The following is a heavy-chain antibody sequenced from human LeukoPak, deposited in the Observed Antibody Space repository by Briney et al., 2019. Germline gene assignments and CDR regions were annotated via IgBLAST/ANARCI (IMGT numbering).Heavy chain of an antibody. Sequence: KPSETLSLTCTVSGGSISSYYWSWIRQPPGKGLEWIGYIYTSGSTNYNPSLKSRVTISVDTSKNQFSLKLSSVTAADTAVYYCAKFQGAWHYYAMDVWGQGTTVTVSS. D-gene: IGHD4/OR15-4a*01. J-gene: IGHJ6*02. CDR1: GGSISSYY. CDR3: AKFQGAWHYYAMDV. CDR2: IYTSGST. V-gene: IGHV4-4*09.